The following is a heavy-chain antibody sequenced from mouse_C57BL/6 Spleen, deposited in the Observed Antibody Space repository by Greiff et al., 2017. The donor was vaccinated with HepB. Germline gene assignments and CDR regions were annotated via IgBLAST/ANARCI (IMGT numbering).Heavy chain of an antibody. CDR2: IHPNSGST. CDR1: GYTFTSYW. D-gene: IGHD1-1*01. CDR3: ARGGGTVNPHFDY. Sequence: QVQLQQPGAELVKPGASVKLSCKASGYTFTSYWMHWVKQRPGQGLEWIGMIHPNSGSTNYNEKFKSKATLTVYKSSSTAYMQLSSLTSEDSAVYYGARGGGTVNPHFDYWGQGTTLTVSS. V-gene: IGHV1-64*01. J-gene: IGHJ2*01.